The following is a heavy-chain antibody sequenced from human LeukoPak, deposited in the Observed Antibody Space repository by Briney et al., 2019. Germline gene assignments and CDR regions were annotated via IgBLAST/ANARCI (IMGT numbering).Heavy chain of an antibody. D-gene: IGHD2-8*01. CDR2: ISNDGNNK. Sequence: GRSLRLSCAASGFIFSSYGMYGVRQAPGKGLEWVAVISNDGNNKEYADSVKGRFTISRDNSKNTLYLQMNSLRADDTAVYHCAKDGLMRFLDYWGQGTLVTVSS. CDR1: GFIFSSYG. J-gene: IGHJ4*02. CDR3: AKDGLMRFLDY. V-gene: IGHV3-30*18.